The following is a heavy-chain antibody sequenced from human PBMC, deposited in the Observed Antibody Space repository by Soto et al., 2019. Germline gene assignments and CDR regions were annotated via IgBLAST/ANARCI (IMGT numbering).Heavy chain of an antibody. CDR2: ISAYNGNT. V-gene: IGHV1-18*01. D-gene: IGHD3-3*01. CDR1: GYTFTIYG. J-gene: IGHJ3*02. Sequence: ASVKVSCKASGYTFTIYGISWVRQAPGQGLEWMGWISAYNGNTNYAQKLQGRVTMTTDTSTSTAYMELRSLRSDDTAVYYCARSGFGVVQSSDAFDIWGQGTMVTVSS. CDR3: ARSGFGVVQSSDAFDI.